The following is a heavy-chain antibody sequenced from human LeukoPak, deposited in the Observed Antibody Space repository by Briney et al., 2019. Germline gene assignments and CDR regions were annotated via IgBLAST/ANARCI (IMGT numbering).Heavy chain of an antibody. CDR2: IYHSGST. J-gene: IGHJ4*02. CDR3: ASQGYFDWLSFDY. Sequence: SETLSLTCTVSGYSISSGYYWGWIRQPPGKGLEWIGSIYHSGSTYYNPSLKSRVTISVDTPKNQFSLKLSSMTAADTAVYYCASQGYFDWLSFDYWGQGTLVTGSS. D-gene: IGHD3-9*01. CDR1: GYSISSGYY. V-gene: IGHV4-38-2*02.